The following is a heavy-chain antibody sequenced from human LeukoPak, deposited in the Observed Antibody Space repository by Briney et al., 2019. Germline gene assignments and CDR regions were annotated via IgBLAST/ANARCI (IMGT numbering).Heavy chain of an antibody. CDR2: IYISAST. CDR1: GGSISSGSHY. CDR3: ARGICTGGAAAGHFGY. V-gene: IGHV4-61*02. Sequence: SETLSLTCTVSGGSISSGSHYGSWIGQPAGRGLAWFVRIYISASTNYNPTLKSRIIVSLDASKNQFSLKLSSVSAADTAGYYCARGICTGGAAAGHFGYWGQVTLVTVSS. D-gene: IGHD6-13*01. J-gene: IGHJ4*02.